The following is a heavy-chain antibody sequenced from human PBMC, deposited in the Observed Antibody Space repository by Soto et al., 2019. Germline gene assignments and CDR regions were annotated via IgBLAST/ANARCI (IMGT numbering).Heavy chain of an antibody. J-gene: IGHJ4*02. V-gene: IGHV3-23*01. CDR3: AKRRGAGGHFDY. CDR1: GLTFSSYA. Sequence: GGSLRLSCAASGLTFSSYAMGWVRQGPGKGLVWVAVVSIGGSTHYADSVRGRFTISRDNSKNTLSLQMNSLTAEDTAVYFCAKRRGAGGHFDYWGQGALVTVSS. CDR2: VSIGGST. D-gene: IGHD2-15*01.